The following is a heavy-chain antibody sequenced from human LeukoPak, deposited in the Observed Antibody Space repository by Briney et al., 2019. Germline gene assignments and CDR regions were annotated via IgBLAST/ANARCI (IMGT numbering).Heavy chain of an antibody. D-gene: IGHD2-2*01. CDR3: ARERGTYCSSTSCFLDAFDI. CDR1: GLTFSSYS. J-gene: IGHJ3*02. CDR2: ISSSSSTI. V-gene: IGHV3-48*02. Sequence: PGGSPRLSCAASGLTFSSYSMNWARQAPGKGLEWVSYISSSSSTIYYADSVKGRFTISRDNAKNSLYLQMNSLRDEDTAVYYCARERGTYCSSTSCFLDAFDIWGQGTMVTVSS.